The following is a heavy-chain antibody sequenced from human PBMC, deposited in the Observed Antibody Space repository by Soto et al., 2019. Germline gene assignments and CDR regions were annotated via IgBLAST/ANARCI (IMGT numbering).Heavy chain of an antibody. V-gene: IGHV1-8*01. CDR3: ARGLVVVPSLDP. D-gene: IGHD2-21*01. J-gene: IGHJ5*02. Sequence: GASVKVSGKASGYTFTSYDINWVRQATGQGLEWMGWMNPNSGNTGYAQKFQGRVTMTRNTSISTAYMELSSLRSEDTAVYYCARGLVVVPSLDPWGQGTLVTVSS. CDR2: MNPNSGNT. CDR1: GYTFTSYD.